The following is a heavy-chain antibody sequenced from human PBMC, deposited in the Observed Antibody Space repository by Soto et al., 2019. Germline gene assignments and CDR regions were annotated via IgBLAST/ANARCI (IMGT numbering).Heavy chain of an antibody. Sequence: PGGSLRLSCAASGFTLSNCAMTWVRQAPGKGPEWVSAISGSGGSTYYADSVKGRFTISRDNSKNTLYMQMNSLRAEDTAVYYCAKAGFLPATYGSGSYDAYYLDFWGQGALVTVSS. CDR1: GFTLSNCA. J-gene: IGHJ4*02. V-gene: IGHV3-23*01. CDR3: AKAGFLPATYGSGSYDAYYLDF. CDR2: ISGSGGST. D-gene: IGHD3-10*01.